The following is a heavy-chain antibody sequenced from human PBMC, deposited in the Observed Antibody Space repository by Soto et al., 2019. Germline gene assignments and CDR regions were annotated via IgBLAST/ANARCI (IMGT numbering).Heavy chain of an antibody. CDR1: GFTFSSYA. Sequence: GGSLRLSCAASGFTFSSYAMSWVRQAPGKGLEWVSVITYDGSNTYYADSVKGRFTISRDNSKNTLYLQMNSLRAEDTAVYYCARDLWSGYFSRTTPDVWGQGTTVTVSS. V-gene: IGHV3-30*04. D-gene: IGHD3-3*01. J-gene: IGHJ6*02. CDR3: ARDLWSGYFSRTTPDV. CDR2: ITYDGSNT.